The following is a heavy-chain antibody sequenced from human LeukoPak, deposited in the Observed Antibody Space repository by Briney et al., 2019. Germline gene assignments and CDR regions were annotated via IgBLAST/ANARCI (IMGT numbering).Heavy chain of an antibody. CDR1: GGTFSSYA. V-gene: IGHV1-69*05. D-gene: IGHD3-3*01. CDR3: AREGPYYDFWSGYHDAFDI. Sequence: ASVKVSCKAPGGTFSSYAISWVRQAPGQGLEWMGRIIPIFGTANYAQKFQGRVTITTDESTSTAYMELSSLRSEDTAVYYCAREGPYYDFWSGYHDAFDIWGQGTMVTVSS. J-gene: IGHJ3*02. CDR2: IIPIFGTA.